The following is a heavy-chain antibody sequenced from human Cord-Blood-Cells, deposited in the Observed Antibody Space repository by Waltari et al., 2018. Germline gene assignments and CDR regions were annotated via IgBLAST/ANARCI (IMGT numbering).Heavy chain of an antibody. V-gene: IGHV3-53*01. CDR2: IYSGGST. CDR3: ARHRESSSFDY. J-gene: IGHJ4*02. D-gene: IGHD6-6*01. CDR1: GFTVSSNY. Sequence: EVQLVESGGGLIQPGGSLRLSCAASGFTVSSNYMSWVRQAPGKGLEWVSGIYSGGSTYDADSVKGRFTISRDNSKNTLYLQMNSLRAEDTAVYYCARHRESSSFDYWGQGTLVTVSS.